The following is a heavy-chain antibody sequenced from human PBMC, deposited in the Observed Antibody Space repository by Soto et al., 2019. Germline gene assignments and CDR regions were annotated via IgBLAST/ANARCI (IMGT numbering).Heavy chain of an antibody. J-gene: IGHJ4*02. CDR1: GYTFTTYY. CDR2: INPSGGST. Sequence: ASVKVSCKASGYTFTTYYMHWVRQAPGQGLEWMGIINPSGGSTSYTQKFQGRVTMTRDTSTSTVYMELSSLRSEDTAVYYCASVYCSGGSCYGIDYWGQGTLVPVSS. D-gene: IGHD2-15*01. CDR3: ASVYCSGGSCYGIDY. V-gene: IGHV1-46*01.